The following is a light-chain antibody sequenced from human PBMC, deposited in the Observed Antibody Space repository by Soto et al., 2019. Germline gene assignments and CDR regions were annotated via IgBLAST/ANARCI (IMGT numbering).Light chain of an antibody. Sequence: DIPLTQSPPFLSASVGDRVTVTCRASQTINNYLAWFRKKEGKAPEFLIYPASTLQGGVPSRFSGHGFGINFTLTISSLQPEDFATYYCQLLRAYPHTFGQGTKLDIK. CDR3: QLLRAYPHT. J-gene: IGKJ2*01. CDR2: PAS. CDR1: QTINNY. V-gene: IGKV1-9*01.